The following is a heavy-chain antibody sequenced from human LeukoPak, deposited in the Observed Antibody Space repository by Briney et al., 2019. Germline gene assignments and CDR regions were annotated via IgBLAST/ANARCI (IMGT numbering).Heavy chain of an antibody. J-gene: IGHJ4*02. Sequence: GGSLRLPCAASAFTFSTYAMSWVRQAPGKGLECVSVISGGAGSTYYADSVKGRFTISRDNSKNTLYLQMNSLRAEDTAVYYCARGGGDYDSSGYMSDYWGQGTLVTVSS. D-gene: IGHD3-22*01. CDR3: ARGGGDYDSSGYMSDY. V-gene: IGHV3-23*01. CDR2: ISGGAGST. CDR1: AFTFSTYA.